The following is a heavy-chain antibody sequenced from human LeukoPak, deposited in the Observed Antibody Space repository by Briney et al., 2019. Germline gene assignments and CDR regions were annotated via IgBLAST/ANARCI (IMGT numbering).Heavy chain of an antibody. CDR1: GFTISSHW. J-gene: IGHJ4*02. Sequence: GGSLRLSCAASGFTISSHWMHWVRQGPGKGLVWVSRINSDGSSINYGGSVKGRFTISRDNAKNTLYLQMNSLRAEDTAVYYCARENTTMVESSRLDSWGQGTLVTVSS. V-gene: IGHV3-74*01. CDR3: ARENTTMVESSRLDS. D-gene: IGHD5-18*01. CDR2: INSDGSSI.